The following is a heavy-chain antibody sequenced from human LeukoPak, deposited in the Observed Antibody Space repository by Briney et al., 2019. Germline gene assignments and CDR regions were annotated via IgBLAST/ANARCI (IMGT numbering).Heavy chain of an antibody. V-gene: IGHV1-69-2*01. CDR1: GYTFTDYH. CDR3: ATGGDGLRAFDI. Sequence: ASVKISCKVSGYTFTDYHLHWVQQAPGKGLEWMGLVDPEDGETIYAEKFQGRVTITADTSTDTAYMELSSLRSEDTAVYYCATGGDGLRAFDIWGQGTMVTVSS. D-gene: IGHD3-16*01. CDR2: VDPEDGET. J-gene: IGHJ3*02.